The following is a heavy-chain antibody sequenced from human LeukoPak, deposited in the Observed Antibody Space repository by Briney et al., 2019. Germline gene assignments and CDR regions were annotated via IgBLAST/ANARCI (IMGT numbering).Heavy chain of an antibody. CDR2: ISSSSSYI. Sequence: GGSLRLSCAASGFTFSSYSMNWVRQAPGKGLEWVSSISSSSSYIYYADSVKGRFTISRDNAKNSLYLQMNSLRAEDTAVYYCARGGIAAADLIDYWGQGTLVTVSS. CDR3: ARGGIAAADLIDY. J-gene: IGHJ4*02. V-gene: IGHV3-21*01. D-gene: IGHD6-13*01. CDR1: GFTFSSYS.